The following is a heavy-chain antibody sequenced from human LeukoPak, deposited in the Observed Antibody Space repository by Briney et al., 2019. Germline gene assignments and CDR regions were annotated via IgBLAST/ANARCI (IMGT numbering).Heavy chain of an antibody. D-gene: IGHD5-18*01. Sequence: GGSLRLSCAASGFTFINYGMSWVRQAPGKGLEWVSATSGSGDKTYYADSVKGRFTISRDNSKNTVYLQMNRLRIEDTAEYYCAKEGEGYNYGYAYWGQGTLVTVSS. CDR2: TSGSGDKT. J-gene: IGHJ4*02. CDR1: GFTFINYG. V-gene: IGHV3-23*01. CDR3: AKEGEGYNYGYAY.